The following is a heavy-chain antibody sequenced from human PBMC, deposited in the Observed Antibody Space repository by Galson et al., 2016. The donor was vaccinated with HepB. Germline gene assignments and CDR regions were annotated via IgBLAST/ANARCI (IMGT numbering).Heavy chain of an antibody. CDR3: ARDPDIDAFDI. CDR2: IYYSGST. CDR1: GGSIGRYY. V-gene: IGHV4-59*01. Sequence: ETLSLTCTVSGGSIGRYYWSWIRQPPGKGLEWIGFIYYSGSTNYNPSLKSRLTISVDTSRNQFSLKLTSMTAADTAVYYCARDPDIDAFDIWGQGTMVTVSS. J-gene: IGHJ3*02. D-gene: IGHD1-14*01.